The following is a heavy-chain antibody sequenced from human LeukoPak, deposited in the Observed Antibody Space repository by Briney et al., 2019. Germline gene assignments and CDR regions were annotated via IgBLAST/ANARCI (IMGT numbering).Heavy chain of an antibody. J-gene: IGHJ4*02. Sequence: AVTVSLQWSGYTXTIYGISWVRQPPGQGLEWMGLSSLYRNSNYAQNLQGRVTMTTDKSTSTAYMELRSLRCDDTAVYCCARGIIGCYFAYWGQGTLVTVSS. D-gene: IGHD2/OR15-2a*01. CDR2: SSLYRNS. CDR1: GYTXTIYG. V-gene: IGHV1-18*01. CDR3: ARGIIGCYFAY.